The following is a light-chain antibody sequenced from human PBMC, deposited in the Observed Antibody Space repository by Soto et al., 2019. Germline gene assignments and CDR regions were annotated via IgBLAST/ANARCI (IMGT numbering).Light chain of an antibody. CDR2: GAS. CDR3: QHYNRYGT. V-gene: IGKV3-15*01. Sequence: EIVLTQSPGTLSLSPGDRATLSCRASESISSYLAWYQQKPGQAPRLLIYGASTRDSGIPARFSGSGSGTEFTLTISSLQPDDFASYYCQHYNRYGTFGQGTKVDIK. CDR1: ESISSY. J-gene: IGKJ1*01.